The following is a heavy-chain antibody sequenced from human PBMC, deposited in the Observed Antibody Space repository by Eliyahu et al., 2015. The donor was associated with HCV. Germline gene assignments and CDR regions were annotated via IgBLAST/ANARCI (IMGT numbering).Heavy chain of an antibody. J-gene: IGHJ4*02. Sequence: QVQLVESGGGVVQPGRPLRLSCAASGFTFSSYGMHWVRQAPGKGLEWVAVIWDDASTKYFADSVKGRFTISRDNSKNTLYLQMNSLRAGDTAVYYCAKDSDANGYFPDFWGQGTLVTVSS. D-gene: IGHD2-8*01. CDR1: GFTFSSYG. V-gene: IGHV3-33*06. CDR3: AKDSDANGYFPDF. CDR2: IWDDASTK.